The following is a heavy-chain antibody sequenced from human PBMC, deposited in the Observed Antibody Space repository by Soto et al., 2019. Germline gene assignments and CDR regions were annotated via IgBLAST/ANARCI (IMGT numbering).Heavy chain of an antibody. CDR1: GFTFTSYA. CDR2: FSGPGGGT. J-gene: IGHJ4*02. CDR3: AKADGEQWLLPHLDK. D-gene: IGHD6-19*01. Sequence: EVQLLESGGGLVHLGGSLRLSCAASGFTFTSYAMSWVRQAPGKGLEWVSTFSGPGGGTYYADSVKGRFTISRDNSKSTLSLQMNNLRVEDTAQYYCAKADGEQWLLPHLDKWGQGTLVTVS. V-gene: IGHV3-23*01.